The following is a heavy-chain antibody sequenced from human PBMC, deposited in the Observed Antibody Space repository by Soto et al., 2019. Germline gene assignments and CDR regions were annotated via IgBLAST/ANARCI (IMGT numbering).Heavy chain of an antibody. J-gene: IGHJ4*02. CDR3: ARERARGSSGWSWVFDY. CDR2: IYSGGST. D-gene: IGHD6-19*01. Sequence: PGGSLRLSCAASGFTVSSNYMSWVRQAPGKGLEWVSVIYSGGSTYYADSVKGRFTISRDNSKNTLYLQMNSLRAEDTAVYYCARERARGSSGWSWVFDYWGQGTLVTVSS. V-gene: IGHV3-66*01. CDR1: GFTVSSNY.